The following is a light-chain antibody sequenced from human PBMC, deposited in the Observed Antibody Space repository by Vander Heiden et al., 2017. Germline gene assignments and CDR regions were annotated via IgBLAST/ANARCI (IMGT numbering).Light chain of an antibody. CDR1: KLGDKY. V-gene: IGLV3-1*01. CDR2: QDS. Sequence: SYELTQPPSASVSPGQTATIPCSEDKLGDKYACWYQQKPGQSPVLVIYQDSKRPSGIPERFSGSNSGNTATLTISGTQAMEEADYYCQAWDSSTVVFGGGTKLTVL. J-gene: IGLJ2*01. CDR3: QAWDSSTVV.